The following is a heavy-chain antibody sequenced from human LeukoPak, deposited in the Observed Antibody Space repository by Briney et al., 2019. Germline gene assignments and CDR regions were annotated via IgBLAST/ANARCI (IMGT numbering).Heavy chain of an antibody. CDR1: GFTFDDYG. V-gene: IGHV3-20*01. D-gene: IGHD2-2*01. CDR3: ARGGLVPAAIGYYMDV. J-gene: IGHJ6*03. Sequence: PGGSLRLSCAASGFTFDDYGMSWVRQAPGKGLEWVSGINWNGGSTGYADSVKGRFTISRDNAKNSLYLQMNSLRAEDTALYHCARGGLVPAAIGYYMDVWGKGTTVTISS. CDR2: INWNGGST.